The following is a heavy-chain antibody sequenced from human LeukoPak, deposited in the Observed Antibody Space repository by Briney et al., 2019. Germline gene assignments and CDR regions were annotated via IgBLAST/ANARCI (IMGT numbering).Heavy chain of an antibody. CDR2: INAGNGNT. CDR1: GYTFTSYA. Sequence: GASVKVSCKAPGYTFTSYAMHWVRQAPGQRLEWMGWINAGNGNTKYSQEFQGRVTITRDTSASTAYMELSSLRSEDMAVYYCARDLVADHEDYYYMDVWGKGTTVTVSS. D-gene: IGHD3-10*01. CDR3: ARDLVADHEDYYYMDV. J-gene: IGHJ6*03. V-gene: IGHV1-3*03.